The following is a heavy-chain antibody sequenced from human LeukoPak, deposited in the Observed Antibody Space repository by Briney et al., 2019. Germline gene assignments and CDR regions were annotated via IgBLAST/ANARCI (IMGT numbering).Heavy chain of an antibody. CDR2: ISYDGSNK. Sequence: PGRSLRLSCAASGFTFSSYGVHWVRQAPGKGLEWVAVISYDGSNKYYADSVKGRFTISRDNSKNTLYLQINSLRAEDTAVYYCAKDRAVRGVIEVDYWGQGTQVTVSS. V-gene: IGHV3-30*18. D-gene: IGHD3-10*01. J-gene: IGHJ4*02. CDR3: AKDRAVRGVIEVDY. CDR1: GFTFSSYG.